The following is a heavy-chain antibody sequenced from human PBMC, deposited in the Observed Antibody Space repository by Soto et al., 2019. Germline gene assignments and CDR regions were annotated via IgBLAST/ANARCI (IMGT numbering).Heavy chain of an antibody. Sequence: EVQLSQSGGGLVQRGGSLRLSCEGSGFSFGDYGINWVRQAPGKGLEWVSGISGSGNQIDYSDSVEGRFTISRDNSNNTVFLQMNGLSAGDTAVYFCAKNQDWNRPDPGAFDVWGQGTTVTVSS. J-gene: IGHJ3*01. CDR3: AKNQDWNRPDPGAFDV. V-gene: IGHV3-23*01. CDR2: ISGSGNQI. D-gene: IGHD1-1*01. CDR1: GFSFGDYG.